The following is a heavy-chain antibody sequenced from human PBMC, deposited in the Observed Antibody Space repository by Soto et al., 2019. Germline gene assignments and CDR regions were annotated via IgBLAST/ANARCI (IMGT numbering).Heavy chain of an antibody. V-gene: IGHV3-7*01. CDR2: INQDGNED. D-gene: IGHD1-1*01. Sequence: GGSLELCCAASGYTFSSYLMNWVRKTPGKGLEWVANINQDGNEDNLLDSVKGRFTISRDNAKNSLFLQMNSLRVDDTAVYYCARTGDGHHDFLDYWGQGALVTVSS. J-gene: IGHJ4*02. CDR3: ARTGDGHHDFLDY. CDR1: GYTFSSYL.